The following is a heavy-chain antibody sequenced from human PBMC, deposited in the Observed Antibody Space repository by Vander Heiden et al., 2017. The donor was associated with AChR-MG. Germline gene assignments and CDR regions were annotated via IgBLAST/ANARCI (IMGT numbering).Heavy chain of an antibody. V-gene: IGHV3-21*01. CDR3: ARTAEAYYGISSWFDP. CDR1: GFTFRTYT. J-gene: IGHJ5*02. CDR2: ISTSSSLI. D-gene: IGHD3-3*01. Sequence: EVQLVESGGGLVKPGGSLRLSCAASGFTFRTYTMNWLRQAPGKGLEWVASISTSSSLIKYGDSVKGRFTISRDNAKNSLYLQMNSLRAEDTAVYYCARTAEAYYGISSWFDPWGQGTLVTVSS.